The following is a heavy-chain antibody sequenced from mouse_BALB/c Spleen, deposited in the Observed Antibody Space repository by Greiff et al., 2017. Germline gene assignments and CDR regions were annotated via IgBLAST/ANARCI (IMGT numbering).Heavy chain of an antibody. V-gene: IGHV5-6-5*01. Sequence: EVHLVESGGGLVKPGGSLKLSCAASGFTFSSYAMSWVRQTPEKRLEWVASISSGGSTYYPDSVKGRFTISRDNARNILYLQMSSLRSEDTAMYYCARGQGIYYYGIPFAYWGQGTLVTVSA. CDR1: GFTFSSYA. CDR3: ARGQGIYYYGIPFAY. D-gene: IGHD1-1*01. CDR2: ISSGGST. J-gene: IGHJ3*01.